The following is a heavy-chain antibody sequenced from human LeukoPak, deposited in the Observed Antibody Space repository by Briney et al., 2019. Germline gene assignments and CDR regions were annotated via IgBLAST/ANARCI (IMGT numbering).Heavy chain of an antibody. CDR1: GVSMSNYY. CDR3: ARGDHYAGGGRNWFDP. V-gene: IGHV4-4*07. CDR2: IHTNGTT. Sequence: PSGTLCLTCTVSGVSMSNYYWSFIRQSAGTGLEWLGRIHTNGTTWYTPYLRGRVSLSVDASKNQFSLGLTSVTAADTAVYYCARGDHYAGGGRNWFDPWGQGTLVTVSS. D-gene: IGHD3-16*01. J-gene: IGHJ5*02.